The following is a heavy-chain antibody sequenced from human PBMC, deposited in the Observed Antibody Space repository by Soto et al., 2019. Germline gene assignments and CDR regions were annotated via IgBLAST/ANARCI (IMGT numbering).Heavy chain of an antibody. CDR1: GFTVSSNY. J-gene: IGHJ6*02. Sequence: PGGSQRLSCAASGFTVSSNYMGWVRQAPGKGLEWVSVIYSGGSTYYADSVKGRFTISRDNSKNTLYLQMNSLRAEDTAVYYCARTNAAKINYYYYYGMDVWGQGTTVTVSS. D-gene: IGHD6-25*01. CDR2: IYSGGST. V-gene: IGHV3-53*01. CDR3: ARTNAAKINYYYYYGMDV.